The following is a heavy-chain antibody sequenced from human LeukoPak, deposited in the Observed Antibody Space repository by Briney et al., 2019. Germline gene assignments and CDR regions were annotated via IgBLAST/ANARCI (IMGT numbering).Heavy chain of an antibody. CDR2: ISYDGSNK. Sequence: PGRSLRHSCAASGFTFSSYGMHWVRQAPGKGLEWVVVISYDGSNKYYADSVKGRFTISRDNSKNTLYLQMNSLRAEDTAVYYCAKDLGGGYDYGLDYWGQGTLVTVSS. CDR1: GFTFSSYG. V-gene: IGHV3-30*18. CDR3: AKDLGGGYDYGLDY. J-gene: IGHJ4*02. D-gene: IGHD5-12*01.